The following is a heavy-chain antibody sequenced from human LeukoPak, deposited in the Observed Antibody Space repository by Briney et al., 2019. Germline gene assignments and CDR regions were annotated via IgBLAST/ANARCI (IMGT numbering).Heavy chain of an antibody. J-gene: IGHJ3*02. Sequence: WASVKVSCKASQYTLTGYYMHWVRQAPGQGLECMGWINPNSGDTNYAQKFQGRVTMTRGTSISTAYMELSRLRSDDTAVYYCARAFYYGSGSYAFDIWGQGTLVTVSS. V-gene: IGHV1-2*02. CDR1: QYTLTGYY. D-gene: IGHD3-10*01. CDR2: INPNSGDT. CDR3: ARAFYYGSGSYAFDI.